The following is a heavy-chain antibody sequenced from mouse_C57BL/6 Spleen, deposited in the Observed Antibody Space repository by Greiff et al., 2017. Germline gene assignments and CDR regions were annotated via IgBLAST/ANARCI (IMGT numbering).Heavy chain of an antibody. J-gene: IGHJ2*01. CDR3: ARESLSSYFDY. CDR2: ISYDGSN. CDR1: GYSITSGYY. D-gene: IGHD1-1*01. Sequence: EVKLQESGPGLVKPSQSLSLTCSVTGYSITSGYYWNWLRQFPGNKLEWMGYISYDGSNNYNPSLKNRISITRDTSKNQFFLKLNSVTTEDTATYYCARESLSSYFDYWGQGTTLTVSS. V-gene: IGHV3-6*01.